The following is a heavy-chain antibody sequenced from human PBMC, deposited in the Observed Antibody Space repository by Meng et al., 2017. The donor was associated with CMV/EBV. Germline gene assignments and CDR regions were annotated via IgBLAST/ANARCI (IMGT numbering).Heavy chain of an antibody. J-gene: IGHJ6*02. D-gene: IGHD5-18*01. Sequence: ASVKVSCKAFGYTFTSYDINWVRQATGQGLEWMGWMNPNSGNTGYAQKFQGRVTMTRNTSISTAYMELSSLRSEDTAVYYCAREGRGYSYGYYYYGMDVWGQGTTVTVSS. CDR1: GYTFTSYD. CDR3: AREGRGYSYGYYYYGMDV. V-gene: IGHV1-8*01. CDR2: MNPNSGNT.